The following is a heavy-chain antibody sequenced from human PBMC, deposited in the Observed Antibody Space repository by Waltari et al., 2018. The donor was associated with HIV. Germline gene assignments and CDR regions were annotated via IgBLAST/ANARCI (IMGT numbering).Heavy chain of an antibody. D-gene: IGHD1-1*01. Sequence: QQQLQESGPGLVKPSETLSLTCTVSGGSITSRSYYWARLAPSPGKGLECVGGLFHSGSTYYSPSLRSGATISGDMSANRFSLKLTSVTATDTAVYFCARHCLQKGWLPQLKYYYGMDVWGQGTTVIVSS. J-gene: IGHJ6*02. CDR2: LFHSGST. V-gene: IGHV4-39*01. CDR3: ARHCLQKGWLPQLKYYYGMDV. CDR1: GGSITSRSYY.